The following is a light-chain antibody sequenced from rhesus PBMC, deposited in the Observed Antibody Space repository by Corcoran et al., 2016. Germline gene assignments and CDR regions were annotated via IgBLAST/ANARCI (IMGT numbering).Light chain of an antibody. CDR1: ENVNHY. Sequence: DIQMTQSPSSLSASVGDRVTITCRASENVNHYLNWYQQKPGKSPKLLIYKASTLQSGVPSRFSGSGSGTAYTVTISSLHPEEVATYYCQHGYGTPFTFGPGTKLDIK. V-gene: IGKV1-74*01. CDR3: QHGYGTPFT. CDR2: KAS. J-gene: IGKJ3*01.